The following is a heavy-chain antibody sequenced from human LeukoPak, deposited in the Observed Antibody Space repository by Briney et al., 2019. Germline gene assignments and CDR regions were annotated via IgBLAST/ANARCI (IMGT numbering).Heavy chain of an antibody. J-gene: IGHJ4*02. CDR2: IYYSGST. D-gene: IGHD5-12*01. CDR3: ARRRTPLNYRGYSGYDYGFDY. Sequence: SETLSLTCTVSGYSISSGYYWGWIRQPPGKGLEWIGSIYYSGSTYYNPSLKSRVTISVDTSKNQFSLKLSSVTAADTAVYYCARRRTPLNYRGYSGYDYGFDYWGQGTLVTVSS. V-gene: IGHV4-38-2*02. CDR1: GYSISSGYY.